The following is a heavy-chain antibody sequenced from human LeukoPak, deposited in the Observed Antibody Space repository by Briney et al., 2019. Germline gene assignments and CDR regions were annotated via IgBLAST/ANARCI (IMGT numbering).Heavy chain of an antibody. CDR1: GFTFSYYS. V-gene: IGHV3-23*01. CDR3: AKVAVDASGRTNAFDV. CDR2: ISGGADHT. J-gene: IGHJ3*01. Sequence: GGSLRLSCAASGFTFSYYSMAWVRQAPGKGLEWVSAISGGADHTYYADSVRGRFTISRDNSQNFLYLQMNYLRAEDTALYYCAKVAVDASGRTNAFDVWGQGAMVTVSS. D-gene: IGHD3-10*01.